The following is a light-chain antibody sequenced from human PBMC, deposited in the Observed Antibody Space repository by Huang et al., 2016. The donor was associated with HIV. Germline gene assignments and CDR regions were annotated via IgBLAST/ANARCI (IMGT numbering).Light chain of an antibody. Sequence: DIQMTQSPSTLSASVGDRVTITCRASQSISTWLAWYQQKPGRAPKLLIYDASSLESGVPSRFSGSGSETEFTLTISSLQPDNFATYVCQQYKSYPHTFGQGTKLEIK. V-gene: IGKV1-5*01. CDR2: DAS. J-gene: IGKJ2*01. CDR1: QSISTW. CDR3: QQYKSYPHT.